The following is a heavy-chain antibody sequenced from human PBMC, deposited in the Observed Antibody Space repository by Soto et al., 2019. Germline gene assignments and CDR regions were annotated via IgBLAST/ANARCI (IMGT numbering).Heavy chain of an antibody. CDR3: ARDITNSLYYYDSSGPKTLYGMDV. CDR1: GGTFSSYA. CDR2: IIPIFGTA. D-gene: IGHD3-22*01. J-gene: IGHJ6*02. V-gene: IGHV1-69*13. Sequence: GASVKVSCKASGGTFSSYAISWVRQAPGQGLEWMGGIIPIFGTANYAQKFQGRVTITADESTSTAYMELSSLRSEDTAVYNCARDITNSLYYYDSSGPKTLYGMDVWGQGTTVTVSS.